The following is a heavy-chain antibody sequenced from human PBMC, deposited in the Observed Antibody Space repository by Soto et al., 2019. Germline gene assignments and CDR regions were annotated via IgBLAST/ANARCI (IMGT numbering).Heavy chain of an antibody. CDR2: IYYSTNT. Sequence: SETLSLTCIVSSGSITSHSYYWGWIRQPPGKGPEWIGSIYYSTNTYYNPSLKSRVTMSVDTSKNQFSLKLSSVTAADMAVYYCARGPDYAGYFDYWGQATLVTVSS. D-gene: IGHD4-17*01. CDR3: ARGPDYAGYFDY. CDR1: SGSITSHSYY. J-gene: IGHJ4*02. V-gene: IGHV4-39*01.